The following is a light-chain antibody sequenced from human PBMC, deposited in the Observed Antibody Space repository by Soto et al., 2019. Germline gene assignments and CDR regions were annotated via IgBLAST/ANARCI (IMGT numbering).Light chain of an antibody. V-gene: IGKV2-28*01. CDR3: MQALQTPLT. CDR2: LGS. Sequence: VMTQSPLSLPVTPGEPASISCRSSQSLLHSNGYNYVDWYLQRPGQSPQLLIYLGSNRAAGVTDRWGGGGWCTYFTLKISRVAAEDVGVYYWMQALQTPLTFGGGTKVEIK. CDR1: QSLLHSNGYNY. J-gene: IGKJ4*01.